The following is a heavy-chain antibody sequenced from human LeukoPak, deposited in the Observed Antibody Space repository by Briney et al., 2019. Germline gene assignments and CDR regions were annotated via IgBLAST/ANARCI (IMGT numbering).Heavy chain of an antibody. CDR2: IYTSGST. D-gene: IGHD3-3*01. Sequence: SETLSLTCTVSGGSISSYYWSWIRQPAGKGLEWIGRIYTSGSTNYNPSLKSRVTMSVDTSKNQFSLKLSSVTAADTAVYYCARVYSVFGVVSRSYFDYWGQGTLVTVSS. V-gene: IGHV4-4*07. CDR1: GGSISSYY. J-gene: IGHJ4*02. CDR3: ARVYSVFGVVSRSYFDY.